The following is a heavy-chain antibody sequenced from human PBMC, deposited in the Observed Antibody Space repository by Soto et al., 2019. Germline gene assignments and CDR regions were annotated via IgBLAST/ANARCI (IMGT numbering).Heavy chain of an antibody. V-gene: IGHV3-49*03. CDR1: GFTFGDYA. CDR3: TRDALRIVGATYYYGMDV. Sequence: GGSLRLSCTASGFTFGDYAMSWFRQAPGKGLEWVGFIRSKAYGGTTEYAASVKGRFTISRDDSKSIAHLQMNSLKTEDTAVYYCTRDALRIVGATYYYGMDVWGQGTTVTVSS. D-gene: IGHD1-26*01. J-gene: IGHJ6*02. CDR2: IRSKAYGGTT.